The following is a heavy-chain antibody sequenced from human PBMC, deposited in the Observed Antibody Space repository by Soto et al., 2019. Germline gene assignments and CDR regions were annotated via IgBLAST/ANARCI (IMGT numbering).Heavy chain of an antibody. V-gene: IGHV3-23*01. D-gene: IGHD4-17*01. J-gene: IGHJ3*02. CDR1: GFTFSSYA. CDR2: ISGSGGST. Sequence: GGSLRLSCAASGFTFSSYAMSWVRQAPGKGLEWVSAISGSGGSTYYADPVKGRFTISRDNSKNTLYLQMNSLRAEDTTVYYWAKVFTVESHDAFDIWGQGTMVTVPS. CDR3: AKVFTVESHDAFDI.